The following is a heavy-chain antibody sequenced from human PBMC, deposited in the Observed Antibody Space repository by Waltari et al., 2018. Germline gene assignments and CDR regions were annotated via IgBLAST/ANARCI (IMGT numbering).Heavy chain of an antibody. V-gene: IGHV1-69*05. Sequence: QVQLVQSGAEVKKPGSSVKVSCKASGGTFSSYAISWVRQAPGQGLGWMGGIIPIFGTANYAQKFQGRVTITTDESTSTAYMELSSLRSEDTAVYYCARGDCSSTSCFDYYYYYMDVWGKGTTVTVSS. J-gene: IGHJ6*03. CDR1: GGTFSSYA. CDR2: IIPIFGTA. CDR3: ARGDCSSTSCFDYYYYYMDV. D-gene: IGHD2-2*01.